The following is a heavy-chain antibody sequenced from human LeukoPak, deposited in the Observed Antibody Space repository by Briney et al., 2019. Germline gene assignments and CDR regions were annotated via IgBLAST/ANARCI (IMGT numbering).Heavy chain of an antibody. D-gene: IGHD5/OR15-5a*01. CDR2: ISAYNGNT. CDR1: GYTFTTYG. CDR3: ARGKASQSTNYFDY. V-gene: IGHV1-18*01. Sequence: ASVKVSCKASGYTFTTYGISWVRQAPGQGLEWMGWISAYNGNTNYAQKLQGRVTMTPDTSTSTAYMELRSLRSDDTAVYYCARGKASQSTNYFDYLGQGTLVTVSS. J-gene: IGHJ4*02.